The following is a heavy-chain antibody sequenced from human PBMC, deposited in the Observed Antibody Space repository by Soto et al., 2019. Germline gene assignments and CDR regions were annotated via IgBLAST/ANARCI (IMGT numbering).Heavy chain of an antibody. D-gene: IGHD2-21*01. CDR3: TRDRIATDF. J-gene: IGHJ4*02. Sequence: EVQLVESGGGLVQPGRSLRLSCTASGFSFGDYSMTWFRQSSGKGLEWVSFIRNKASGGTTEYAASVKGRFIVSRDDSKSIAYLQMNSLKTEDTAVYYCTRDRIATDFWGQGPLVTVSS. CDR2: IRNKASGGTT. CDR1: GFSFGDYS. V-gene: IGHV3-49*03.